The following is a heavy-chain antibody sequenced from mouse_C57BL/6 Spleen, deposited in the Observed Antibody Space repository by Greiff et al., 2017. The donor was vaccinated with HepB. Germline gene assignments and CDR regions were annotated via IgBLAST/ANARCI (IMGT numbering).Heavy chain of an antibody. D-gene: IGHD2-4*01. CDR2: ISSGGSYT. J-gene: IGHJ2*01. V-gene: IGHV5-6*01. CDR1: GFTFSSYG. CDR3: ARHDDYEDYFDY. Sequence: EVHLVESGGDLVKPGGSLKLSCAASGFTFSSYGMSWVRQTPDKRLEWVATISSGGSYTYYPDSVKGRFTISRDNAKNTLYLQMSSLKSEDTAMYYCARHDDYEDYFDYWGQGTTLTVSS.